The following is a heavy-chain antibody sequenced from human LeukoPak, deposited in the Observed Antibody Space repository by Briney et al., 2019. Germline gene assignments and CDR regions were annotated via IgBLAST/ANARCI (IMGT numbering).Heavy chain of an antibody. D-gene: IGHD2-2*01. J-gene: IGHJ3*02. Sequence: GGSLRLSCAASGFTFTSYWMHWVRQAPGRGLVWVSQTNSDGSITNYADSVKGRFTISRDNAKNTLYLQMNSLRAEDTAVYYCARMGLPGAFDIWGQGTMVTVSS. CDR2: TNSDGSIT. V-gene: IGHV3-74*01. CDR3: ARMGLPGAFDI. CDR1: GFTFTSYW.